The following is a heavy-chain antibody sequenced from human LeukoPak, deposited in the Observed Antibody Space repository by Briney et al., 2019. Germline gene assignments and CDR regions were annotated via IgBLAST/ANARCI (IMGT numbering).Heavy chain of an antibody. CDR1: GCTFTNQH. D-gene: IGHD3-16*01. V-gene: IGHV1-46*01. Sequence: GAVTVSCKASGCTFTNQHMHGVGQARGQGREWLGIINPSGGSTIYARRFQGGVTMTRDTSTSTVYMELSRLRVGDTALYYCARGVGVGPTSAIPLYFDYWGQGTLVTVSS. CDR3: ARGVGVGPTSAIPLYFDY. CDR2: INPSGGST. J-gene: IGHJ4*02.